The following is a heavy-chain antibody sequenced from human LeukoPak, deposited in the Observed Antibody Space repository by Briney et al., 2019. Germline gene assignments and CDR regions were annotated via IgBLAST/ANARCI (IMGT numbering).Heavy chain of an antibody. CDR3: GSTNSFSY. Sequence: GESLRLSCAASGFAFSNYWMNWARQAPGKGLEWVANIKQDGGETNYVDSVKGRFTISRDNAKNSLYLQMNSLRAEDTALYYCGSTNSFSYWGRGTLVTVSS. J-gene: IGHJ4*02. CDR2: IKQDGGET. CDR1: GFAFSNYW. V-gene: IGHV3-7*01. D-gene: IGHD2-15*01.